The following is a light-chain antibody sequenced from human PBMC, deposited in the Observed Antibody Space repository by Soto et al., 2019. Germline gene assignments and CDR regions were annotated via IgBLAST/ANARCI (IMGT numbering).Light chain of an antibody. CDR2: AAS. V-gene: IGKV1-12*01. CDR3: HPANSVPRT. Sequence: DIQMTQSPSSVSASVGDRVTITCRASQDISSWLAWYQHQPGKAPKLLIYAASSLQSGVPSRFSGSGSGTDFTLTIRSLQPEDVATYYCHPANSVPRTFGGGTKGDIK. CDR1: QDISSW. J-gene: IGKJ4*01.